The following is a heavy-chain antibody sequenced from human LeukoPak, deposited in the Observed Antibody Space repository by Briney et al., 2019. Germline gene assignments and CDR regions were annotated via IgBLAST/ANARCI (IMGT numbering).Heavy chain of an antibody. J-gene: IGHJ4*02. CDR2: ISIGENTI. CDR3: ARGHWGLDY. CDR1: GFTFSDHY. Sequence: GGSLRLSCAVSGFTFSDHYMSWTRQAPGQGLEWVSYISIGENTIYYADSVKGRFTISRDNAQNSLYLQMNSLRADDTAVYYCARGHWGLDYWGQGALVIVSS. D-gene: IGHD7-27*01. V-gene: IGHV3-11*01.